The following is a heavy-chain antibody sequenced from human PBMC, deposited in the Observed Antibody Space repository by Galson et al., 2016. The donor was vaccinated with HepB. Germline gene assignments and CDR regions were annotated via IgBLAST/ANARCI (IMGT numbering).Heavy chain of an antibody. Sequence: SLRLSCAASGFTFDRCGMTWFRQAPGKGLEWVSTICGRCGDVDYADSVKGRFTISRDDSKSTLYLHMNSLRVEDTAIYYCAIDPSQWHDLLFGNWAQGILVTVSA. J-gene: IGHJ4*02. V-gene: IGHV3-23*01. D-gene: IGHD6-19*01. CDR3: AIDPSQWHDLLFGN. CDR2: ICGRCGDV. CDR1: GFTFDRCG.